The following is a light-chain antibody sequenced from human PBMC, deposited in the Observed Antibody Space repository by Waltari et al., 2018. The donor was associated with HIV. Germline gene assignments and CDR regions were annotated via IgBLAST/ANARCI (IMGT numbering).Light chain of an antibody. Sequence: DIQMTQSPSSRSASVGDRVTITCRASQAISNYLAWYQQKPGKVPKVLIYGTSSLQSGVPSRFTGSGSGTEFTLTISSLQPEDVATYYCQSYKSAPLTFGGGTRVEIK. CDR3: QSYKSAPLT. J-gene: IGKJ4*01. V-gene: IGKV1-27*01. CDR1: QAISNY. CDR2: GTS.